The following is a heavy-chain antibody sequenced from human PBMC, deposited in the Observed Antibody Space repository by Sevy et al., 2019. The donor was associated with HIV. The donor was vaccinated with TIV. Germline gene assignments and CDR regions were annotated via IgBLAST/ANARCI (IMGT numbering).Heavy chain of an antibody. D-gene: IGHD3-16*02. J-gene: IGHJ4*02. CDR1: GGSISSSSYY. Sequence: SETLSLTCTVSGGSISSSSYYWGWIRQPPGKGLEWIGSIYYSGSTYYNPSLKSRVTISVDTSKNQFSLKLSSVTAAETAVYYCARFRVWGSYRGLFDYWGQGTLVTVSS. CDR3: ARFRVWGSYRGLFDY. V-gene: IGHV4-39*01. CDR2: IYYSGST.